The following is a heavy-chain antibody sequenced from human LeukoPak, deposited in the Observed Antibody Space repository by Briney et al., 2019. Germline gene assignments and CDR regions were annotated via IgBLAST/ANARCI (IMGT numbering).Heavy chain of an antibody. CDR1: GYTFTGYY. J-gene: IGHJ4*02. CDR3: ARVRLVAGDGIFDY. CDR2: INPNSGGT. D-gene: IGHD6-19*01. Sequence: ASVKVSCKASGYTFTGYYMHWVRQAPGQGPEWMGWINPNSGGTSYAQKFQGRVTMTRDTSISTAYMEMSRLTFDDTAVYYCARVRLVAGDGIFDYWGQGTLVTVSS. V-gene: IGHV1-2*02.